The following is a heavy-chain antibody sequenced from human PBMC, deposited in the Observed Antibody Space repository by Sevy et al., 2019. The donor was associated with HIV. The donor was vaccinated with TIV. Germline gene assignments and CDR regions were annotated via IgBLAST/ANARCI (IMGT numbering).Heavy chain of an antibody. CDR2: ISATGGST. CDR3: AKTLQKLPFHPHYFDY. D-gene: IGHD2-21*02. J-gene: IGHJ4*02. Sequence: VGSLRLSCGVSGFAIRSYTMNWVRQAPGKGLEWVASISATGGSTYYADSVKGRFTISRDVSKSTLYLQMNSLTAEDTAMFYCAKTLQKLPFHPHYFDYWGQGTLVTVSS. CDR1: GFAIRSYT. V-gene: IGHV3-23*01.